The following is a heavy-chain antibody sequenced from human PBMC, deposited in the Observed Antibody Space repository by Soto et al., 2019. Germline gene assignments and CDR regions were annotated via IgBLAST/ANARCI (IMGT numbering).Heavy chain of an antibody. V-gene: IGHV3-11*01. CDR3: AKDGSGTTPYYMDV. J-gene: IGHJ6*03. CDR2: ISSSGSTI. Sequence: GGSLRLSCAASGFTFSDYYMSWIRQAPGKGLEWVSYISSSGSTIYYADSVKGRFTISRDNAKNSLYLQMNSLRAEDTAVYYCAKDGSGTTPYYMDVWGKGTTVTVSS. CDR1: GFTFSDYY. D-gene: IGHD1-7*01.